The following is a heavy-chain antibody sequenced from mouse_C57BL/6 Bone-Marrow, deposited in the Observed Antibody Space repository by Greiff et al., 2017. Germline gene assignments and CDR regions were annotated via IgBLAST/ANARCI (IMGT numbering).Heavy chain of an antibody. CDR1: GYTFTSYW. Sequence: VQLQQPGAELVKPGASVKLSCKASGYTFTSYWMQWVKQRPGQGLEWIGEIDPSASYTNYNQKFKGKATLTVDTSSSTAYMQLSSLTSEDSAVYYCASSSLYYDAMDYWGQGTSVTVSS. D-gene: IGHD1-1*01. V-gene: IGHV1-50*01. CDR3: ASSSLYYDAMDY. CDR2: IDPSASYT. J-gene: IGHJ4*01.